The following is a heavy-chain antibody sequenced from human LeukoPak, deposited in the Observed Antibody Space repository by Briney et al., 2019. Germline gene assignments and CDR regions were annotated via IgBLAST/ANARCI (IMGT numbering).Heavy chain of an antibody. CDR2: IYTSGST. V-gene: IGHV4-61*02. D-gene: IGHD6-13*01. Sequence: KTSETLSLTCTVSGGSISSGSYYWSWIRQPAGKGLEWIGRIYTSGSTNYNPSLKSRVTISVDTSKNQFSLKLSSVTAADTAVYYCARVGRQQLGPLDYWGQGTLVTVSS. J-gene: IGHJ4*02. CDR1: GGSISSGSYY. CDR3: ARVGRQQLGPLDY.